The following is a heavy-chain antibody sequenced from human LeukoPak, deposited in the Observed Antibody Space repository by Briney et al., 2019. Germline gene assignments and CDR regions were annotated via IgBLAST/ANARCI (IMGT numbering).Heavy chain of an antibody. CDR2: IYYSGST. V-gene: IGHV4-59*01. CDR3: ARSQRTYYYDSSGFDY. J-gene: IGHJ4*02. Sequence: PSETLSLTCTVSGGSISSYYWSWIRQPPGKGLEWIGYIYYSGSTNYNPSLKSRVTISVDTSKNQFSLKLSSVTAADTAVYYCARSQRTYYYDSSGFDYWGQGTLVTVSS. CDR1: GGSISSYY. D-gene: IGHD3-22*01.